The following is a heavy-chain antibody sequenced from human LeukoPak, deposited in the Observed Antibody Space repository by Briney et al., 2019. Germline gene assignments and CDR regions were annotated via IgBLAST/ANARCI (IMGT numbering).Heavy chain of an antibody. V-gene: IGHV4-61*02. D-gene: IGHD1-1*01. CDR3: ARDRTKTYYYGMDV. CDR1: GGSISSGSYY. J-gene: IGHJ6*02. Sequence: PSETLSLTCTVSGGSISSGSYYWSWIRQPAGKGLEWIGRIYTSGSTNYNPSLKSRVTISVNTSKNQFSLKLSSVTAADTAVYYCARDRTKTYYYGMDVWGQGTTVTVSS. CDR2: IYTSGST.